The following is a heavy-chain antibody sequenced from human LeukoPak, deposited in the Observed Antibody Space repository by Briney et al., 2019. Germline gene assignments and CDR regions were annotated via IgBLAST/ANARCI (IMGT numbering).Heavy chain of an antibody. Sequence: GGSLRLSCAASGFTFSSYSMNWVRQAPGKGLEWLSYISVDSSTIYYADSVKGRFTISRDNAKNSLYLQMNSLRAEDTAVYYCARDLSSIAVAWGQGPLVTVSS. CDR3: ARDLSSIAVA. CDR1: GFTFSSYS. D-gene: IGHD6-19*01. J-gene: IGHJ4*02. CDR2: ISVDSSTI. V-gene: IGHV3-48*01.